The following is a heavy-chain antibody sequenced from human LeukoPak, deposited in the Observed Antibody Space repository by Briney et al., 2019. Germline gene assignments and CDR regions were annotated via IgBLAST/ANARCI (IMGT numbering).Heavy chain of an antibody. J-gene: IGHJ4*02. Sequence: SETLSLTCTVSGGSISSSSYDWGWIRQPPGKGLEWIGSIYYSGSTYYNPSLKSRVTISVDTSKNQFSLKLSSVTAADTAVYYCARRYGGSSWYDPFDYWGQGTLVTVSS. CDR3: ARRYGGSSWYDPFDY. D-gene: IGHD6-13*01. V-gene: IGHV4-39*01. CDR2: IYYSGST. CDR1: GGSISSSSYD.